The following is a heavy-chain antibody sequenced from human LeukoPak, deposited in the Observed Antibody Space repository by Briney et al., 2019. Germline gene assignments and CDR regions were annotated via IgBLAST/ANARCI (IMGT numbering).Heavy chain of an antibody. J-gene: IGHJ4*02. CDR2: IYTSGST. V-gene: IGHV4-4*07. CDR3: ARDQGAAVYFDY. D-gene: IGHD4/OR15-4a*01. Sequence: SETLSLTCTVSGGSISSYYWSWIRQPAGKGLDWIGRIYTSGSTNYNPSLKSRVTMSVDTSKNQFSLKLSSVTAADTAVYYCARDQGAAVYFDYWGQGTLVTVSS. CDR1: GGSISSYY.